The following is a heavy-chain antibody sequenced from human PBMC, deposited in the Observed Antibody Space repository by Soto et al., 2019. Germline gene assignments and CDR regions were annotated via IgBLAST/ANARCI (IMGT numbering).Heavy chain of an antibody. CDR1: GGSISSSNW. Sequence: SETLSLTCAVSGGSISSSNWWSWVRQPPGKGLEWIGEIYHSGSTNYNPSLKSRVTISVDKSKNQFSLKLSSVTAADTAVYYCARDKYSSSWYRMEYHYYYGMDVWGQGTTVT. CDR3: ARDKYSSSWYRMEYHYYYGMDV. CDR2: IYHSGST. D-gene: IGHD6-13*01. J-gene: IGHJ6*02. V-gene: IGHV4-4*02.